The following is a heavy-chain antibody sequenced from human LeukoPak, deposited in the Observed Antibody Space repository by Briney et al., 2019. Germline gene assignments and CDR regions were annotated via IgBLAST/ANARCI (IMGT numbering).Heavy chain of an antibody. CDR2: TRSDGSGE. CDR1: GFIFSTYG. V-gene: IGHV3-30*02. Sequence: GGSLRLSCVASGFIFSTYGMHWVRQAPGKGLEWVAFTRSDGSGEYYTNSVKGRFTISRDNSKNTLYLQMNSLRVEDTAVYYCGKHDSASDYWGQGTLVTVSS. J-gene: IGHJ4*02. CDR3: GKHDSASDY. D-gene: IGHD1-26*01.